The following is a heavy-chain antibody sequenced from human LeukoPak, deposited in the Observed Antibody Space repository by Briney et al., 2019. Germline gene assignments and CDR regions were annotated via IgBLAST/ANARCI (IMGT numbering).Heavy chain of an antibody. CDR3: VRGDWYFES. CDR1: GFNFSDSL. V-gene: IGHV3-7*04. J-gene: IGHJ4*02. Sequence: GGSLRLSCATSGFNFSDSLMTWVRQAPGKGLQWVANINRDGTEKHFLDSVEGRFTISRDNAKKSLYLLMNSLRPQDTAVYFCVRGDWYFESWGQGTLVTVSS. CDR2: INRDGTEK. D-gene: IGHD2-21*01.